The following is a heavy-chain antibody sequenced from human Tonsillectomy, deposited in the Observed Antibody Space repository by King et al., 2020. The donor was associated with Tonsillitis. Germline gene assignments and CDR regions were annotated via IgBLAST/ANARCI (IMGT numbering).Heavy chain of an antibody. Sequence: HVQLQQWGAGLLKPSETLSLTCAVSGGTSSDYHWNWIRQPPGKGLEWIGEINHSGSTNYNPSLESRVTVSVDTSKNQSSLKLSSVTAADTAVYFCARGRDVVVVPGVMGRKKYYYYMDVWGKGTTVTVSS. V-gene: IGHV4-34*01. CDR2: INHSGST. CDR1: GGTSSDYH. CDR3: ARGRDVVVVPGVMGRKKYYYYMDV. D-gene: IGHD2-2*01. J-gene: IGHJ6*03.